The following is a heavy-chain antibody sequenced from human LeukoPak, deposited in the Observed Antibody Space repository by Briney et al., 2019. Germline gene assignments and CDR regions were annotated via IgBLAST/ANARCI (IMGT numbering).Heavy chain of an antibody. D-gene: IGHD3-10*01. CDR1: GFTFSSYA. J-gene: IGHJ4*02. CDR2: ISGSGGST. Sequence: GGSLRLSCAASGFTFSSYAMSWVRQAPGEGLEWVSAISGSGGSTYYADSVKGRFTISRDNSKNTLYLQMNSLRAEDTAVYYCAKDFDGSGSSFDYWGQGTLVTVFS. CDR3: AKDFDGSGSSFDY. V-gene: IGHV3-23*01.